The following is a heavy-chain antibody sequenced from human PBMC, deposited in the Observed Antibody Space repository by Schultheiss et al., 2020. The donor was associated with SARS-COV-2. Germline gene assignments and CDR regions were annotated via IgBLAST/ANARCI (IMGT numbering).Heavy chain of an antibody. CDR2: ISPSGPTT. CDR3: ARGVRVVVVPAAIGY. J-gene: IGHJ4*02. CDR1: GFTFSSYS. Sequence: GGSLRLSCAASGFTFSSYSMNWVRQAPGKGLEWVSSISPSGPTTYYADSVKGRFSITRDNSKNTLYLQMNSLRAEDTAVYYCARGVRVVVVPAAIGYWGQGTLVTVSS. D-gene: IGHD2-2*01. V-gene: IGHV3-21*01.